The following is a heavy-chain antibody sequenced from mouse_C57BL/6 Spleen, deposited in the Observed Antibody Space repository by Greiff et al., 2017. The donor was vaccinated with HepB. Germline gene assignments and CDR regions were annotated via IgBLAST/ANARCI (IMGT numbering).Heavy chain of an antibody. Sequence: VQLQQSGAELVRPGASVTLSCKASGYTFTDYEMHWVKQTPVHGLEWIGAIDPETGGTAYNQKFKGKAILTADKSSSTAYMELRSLTSEDSAVYYCTRRDYPWFAYWGQGTLVTVSA. D-gene: IGHD2-4*01. J-gene: IGHJ3*01. V-gene: IGHV1-15*01. CDR3: TRRDYPWFAY. CDR2: IDPETGGT. CDR1: GYTFTDYE.